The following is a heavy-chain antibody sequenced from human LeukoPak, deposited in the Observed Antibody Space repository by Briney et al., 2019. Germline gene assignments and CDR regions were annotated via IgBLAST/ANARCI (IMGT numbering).Heavy chain of an antibody. V-gene: IGHV3-48*03. CDR1: GFTFSSYE. Sequence: PGGSLRLSCAASGFTFSSYEMNWVRQAPGKGLEWVPYISSSGSTIYYADSLKGRFTISRDNAKSSLYLQMNSLRAEDTAVYYCVRARGGDYVGHWGQGTLVTVSS. CDR3: VRARGGDYVGH. CDR2: ISSSGSTI. J-gene: IGHJ5*02. D-gene: IGHD4-17*01.